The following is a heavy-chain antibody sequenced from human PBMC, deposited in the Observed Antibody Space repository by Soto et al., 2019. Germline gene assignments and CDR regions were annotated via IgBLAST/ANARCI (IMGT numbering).Heavy chain of an antibody. D-gene: IGHD5-12*01. CDR3: ARRYSGYGDY. V-gene: IGHV4-28*01. J-gene: IGHJ4*02. CDR2: IYYSGTT. Sequence: PSETLSLTCAVSGYSISSSNWWGWIRQPPGKGLEWIGYIYYSGTTYYNPSLKSRVTMSVDTSKNQFSLKLSSVTAADTAVYYCARRYSGYGDYWGQGTLVTVSS. CDR1: GYSISSSNW.